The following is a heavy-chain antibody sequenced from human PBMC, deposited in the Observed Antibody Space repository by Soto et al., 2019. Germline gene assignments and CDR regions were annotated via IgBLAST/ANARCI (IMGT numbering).Heavy chain of an antibody. Sequence: SETLSLTCAVYGGSFSGYYWSWIRQPPGKGLEWIGEINHSGSTNYNPSLKSRVTISVDTSKNQFSLKLSSVTAADTAVYYCARLTGPSKWRNWFDPWGQGTLVTVSS. D-gene: IGHD7-27*01. CDR1: GGSFSGYY. CDR2: INHSGST. CDR3: ARLTGPSKWRNWFDP. V-gene: IGHV4-34*01. J-gene: IGHJ5*02.